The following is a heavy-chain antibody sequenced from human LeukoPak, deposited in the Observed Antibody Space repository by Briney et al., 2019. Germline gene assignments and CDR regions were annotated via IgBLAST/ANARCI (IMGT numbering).Heavy chain of an antibody. CDR3: ARGGVTPVLGWFDP. V-gene: IGHV4-31*03. CDR1: GGSISSGGYY. Sequence: TLSLTCTVSGGSISSGGYYWSWIRQHPGKGLEWIGYIYYSGSTYYNPSLKSRVTISVDTSKNQFSLKLSSVTAADTAVYYCARGGVTPVLGWFDPWGQGTLVTVSS. D-gene: IGHD4-11*01. CDR2: IYYSGST. J-gene: IGHJ5*02.